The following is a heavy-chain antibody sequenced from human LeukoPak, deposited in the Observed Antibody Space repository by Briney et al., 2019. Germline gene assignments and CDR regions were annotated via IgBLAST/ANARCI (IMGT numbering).Heavy chain of an antibody. CDR1: GDSISRTSFY. D-gene: IGHD2-2*01. Sequence: PSETLSLTCIISGDSISRTSFYWGWIRQPPRKGLEWIGSVYSSGSTNYNPSLKSRVTIFVDMSKDQFSLRVTSVTAADTAVYYCARQRVGIVPAAYFDNWGQGTLVTVSS. V-gene: IGHV4-39*01. CDR3: ARQRVGIVPAAYFDN. CDR2: VYSSGST. J-gene: IGHJ4*02.